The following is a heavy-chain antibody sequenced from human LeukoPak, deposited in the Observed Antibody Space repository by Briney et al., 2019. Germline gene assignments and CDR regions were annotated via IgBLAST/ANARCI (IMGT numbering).Heavy chain of an antibody. J-gene: IGHJ4*02. CDR1: GFTFCTYG. Sequence: GESLSLPCATSGFTFCTYGVLWAREAPGGRGVGVAFIGYNGSEIHDADSVKGRFTISRDNSKNTVHLQMGGLRGEDTAVYYCAKRGKVSPGYYNYFDSWDQGTLVTVSS. CDR3: AKRGKVSPGYYNYFDS. D-gene: IGHD3-22*01. V-gene: IGHV3-30*02. CDR2: IGYNGSEI.